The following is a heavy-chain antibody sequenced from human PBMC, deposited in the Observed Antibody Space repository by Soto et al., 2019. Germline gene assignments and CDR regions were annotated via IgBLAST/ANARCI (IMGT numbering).Heavy chain of an antibody. CDR2: IKSKTDGGTT. CDR3: TTDDPINSN. V-gene: IGHV3-15*01. Sequence: EVQLVESGGGLVQPGGSLRLSCVASGFSFSNAWMSWVRQAPGKGLEWVGRIKSKTDGGTTAYAPPVKGRFTISRDDSKNLLYLQMNNLKIEDTAVYYCTTDDPINSNWGQGTLVTVSS. CDR1: GFSFSNAW. D-gene: IGHD6-13*01. J-gene: IGHJ4*02.